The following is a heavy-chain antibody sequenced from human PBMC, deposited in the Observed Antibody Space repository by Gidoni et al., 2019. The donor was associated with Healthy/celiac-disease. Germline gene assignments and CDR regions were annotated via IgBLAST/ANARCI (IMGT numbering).Heavy chain of an antibody. CDR2: SYSGGST. CDR3: ARWGGSGWSPGVVSPYYYYGMDV. V-gene: IGHV3-66*02. Sequence: EVQLVESGGGLVQPGGSLRLSCAASGFTVSSNYLSLVRQAPGKGLEWVSVSYSGGSTYYADSVKGRFTISRDNSKNTLYLQMNSLRAEDTAVYYCARWGGSGWSPGVVSPYYYYGMDVWGQGTTVTVSS. J-gene: IGHJ6*02. CDR1: GFTVSSNY. D-gene: IGHD6-19*01.